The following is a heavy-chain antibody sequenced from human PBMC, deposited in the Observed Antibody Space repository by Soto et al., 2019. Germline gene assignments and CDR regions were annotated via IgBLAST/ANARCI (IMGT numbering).Heavy chain of an antibody. CDR3: ARMSYFYDKWYFDL. V-gene: IGHV4-30-4*01. CDR1: GASINNNDYY. Sequence: GPGPGTTSETLSLTCTVSGASINNNDYYWSWIRQTPGKGLEWIGYVYYSGTTDYIPSLKSRLSMSIDKSQNQFTLKLNSVTAADTATYYCARMSYFYDKWYFDLWGRGTLVTVSS. D-gene: IGHD3-22*01. J-gene: IGHJ2*01. CDR2: VYYSGTT.